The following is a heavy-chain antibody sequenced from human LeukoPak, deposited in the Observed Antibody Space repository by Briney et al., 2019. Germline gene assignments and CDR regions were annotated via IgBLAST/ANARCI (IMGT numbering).Heavy chain of an antibody. J-gene: IGHJ4*02. CDR2: ISGSGGST. D-gene: IGHD6-13*01. CDR3: AKNWYSSSWYLDY. Sequence: GGSLRFSCAASGFTFSSYAMSWVRQAPGKGLEWVSAISGSGGSTYYADSVKDRFTISRDNSKNTLYLRMNSLRAEDTAVYYCAKNWYSSSWYLDYWGQGTLVTVSS. V-gene: IGHV3-23*01. CDR1: GFTFSSYA.